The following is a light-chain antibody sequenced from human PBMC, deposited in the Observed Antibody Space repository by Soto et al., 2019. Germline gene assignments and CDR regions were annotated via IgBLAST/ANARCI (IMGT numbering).Light chain of an antibody. V-gene: IGLV1-40*01. J-gene: IGLJ2*01. CDR2: GNS. CDR1: NTDIGAGFN. CDR3: QSYDTSLSVSI. Sequence: QSLLTQPPSVSGAPGQRVTISCTGSNTDIGAGFNVHWYQHLPGRAPKLLIYGNSYRPSGVPDRFSGSKSDTSASLAISGLQAEDEADYYSQSYDTSLSVSIFGGGTKLTVL.